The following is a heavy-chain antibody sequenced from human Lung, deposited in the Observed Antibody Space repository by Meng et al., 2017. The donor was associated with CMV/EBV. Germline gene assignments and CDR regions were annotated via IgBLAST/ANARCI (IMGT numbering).Heavy chain of an antibody. CDR1: GFTFSDAG. V-gene: IGHV3-15*01. CDR2: VKSETDGGKR. Sequence: GESLKISCAASGFTFSDAGMSWVRQAPGKGLEWVGRVKSETDGGKRDYAAPVKDRFTISRDDSKNTVYLQMTNLKAEDTAIYYCTTDWRWGQGAMVTVSS. CDR3: TTDWR. J-gene: IGHJ4*02.